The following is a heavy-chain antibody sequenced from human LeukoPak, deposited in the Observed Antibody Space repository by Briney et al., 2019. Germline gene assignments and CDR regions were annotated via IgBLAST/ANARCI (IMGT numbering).Heavy chain of an antibody. Sequence: PGGSLRLSCAASGFTFSTYSMSWVRQAPGKGLERVSAIRGGGENTYYADSVKGRFTISRDNSKDTLSLQMNSLRAEDTAVYYCAKISWDGRGTFYWGQGTLVTVSS. V-gene: IGHV3-23*01. CDR1: GFTFSTYS. D-gene: IGHD2-15*01. J-gene: IGHJ4*02. CDR3: AKISWDGRGTFY. CDR2: IRGGGENT.